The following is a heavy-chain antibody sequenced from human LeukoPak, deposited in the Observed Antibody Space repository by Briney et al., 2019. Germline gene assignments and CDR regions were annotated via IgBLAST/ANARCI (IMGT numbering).Heavy chain of an antibody. CDR1: GGTFSSYA. CDR3: ARGRLVPAAIFGP. CDR2: IIPIFGTA. J-gene: IGHJ5*02. V-gene: IGHV1-69*05. Sequence: GASVKVSCKASGGTFSSYAISWVRQAPGQGLEWMGRIIPIFGTANYAQKFQGRVTITTDESTSTAYMELSSLRSEDTAVYYCARGRLVPAAIFGPWGQGTLVTVSS. D-gene: IGHD2-2*01.